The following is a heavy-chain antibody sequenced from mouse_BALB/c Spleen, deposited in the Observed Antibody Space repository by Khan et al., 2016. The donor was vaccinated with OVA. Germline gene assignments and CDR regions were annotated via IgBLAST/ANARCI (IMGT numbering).Heavy chain of an antibody. V-gene: IGHV5-6-3*01. CDR2: INSNGGST. J-gene: IGHJ2*01. Sequence: EVQVVESGGGLVQPGGSLKLSCAASGFTFSSYGMSWVRQTPDKRLELVATINSNGGSTYYPDSVKGRFTIYRDNAKNTLYLQMSSLKSEDTAMYYCARMARTINWGQGTTLTVSS. CDR1: GFTFSSYG. CDR3: ARMARTIN.